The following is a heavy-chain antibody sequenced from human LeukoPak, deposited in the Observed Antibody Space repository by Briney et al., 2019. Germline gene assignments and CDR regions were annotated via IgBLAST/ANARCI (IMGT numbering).Heavy chain of an antibody. CDR1: GFVFSSLD. CDR3: AKDARRSSGWWFFDH. Sequence: GGSLRLSCAASGFVFSSLDMGWVRQTPGKGLEWGSAITNSGDATYYADSVKGRFTISRDNSKNTLFLQMNSLSAEGTAVYFCAKDARRSSGWWFFDHWGQGTLVTVSS. J-gene: IGHJ4*02. V-gene: IGHV3-23*01. D-gene: IGHD6-19*01. CDR2: ITNSGDAT.